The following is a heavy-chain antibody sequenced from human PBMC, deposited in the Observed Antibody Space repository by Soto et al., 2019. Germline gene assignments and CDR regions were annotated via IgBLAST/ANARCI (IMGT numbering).Heavy chain of an antibody. CDR1: GFTFRSYA. V-gene: IGHV3-23*01. J-gene: IGHJ4*02. CDR2: ISESGGTT. CDR3: AKQVTAGTALYDY. Sequence: EVQLLESGGDLVQPGGSLRLSCAASGFTFRSYAMGWVRQAPGKGLEWVSVISESGGTTYYADSVKGRFTISRDNSKNTLYLQMNSLRAEDTAVYYCAKQVTAGTALYDYWGQGSLVTVSS. D-gene: IGHD6-13*01.